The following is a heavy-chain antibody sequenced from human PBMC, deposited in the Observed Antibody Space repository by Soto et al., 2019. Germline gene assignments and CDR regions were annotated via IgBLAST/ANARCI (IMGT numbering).Heavy chain of an antibody. CDR2: IYYSGST. CDR3: ARLRDDILTGRRGNFDY. CDR1: GGSISSSSYY. Sequence: QLQLQESGPGLVKPSETLSLTCTVSGGSISSSSYYWGWIRQPPGKGLEWIGSIYYSGSTYYNPSLKSRVTISVYTSKNQFSLKLSSVTAADTAVYYCARLRDDILTGRRGNFDYWGQGTLVTVSS. V-gene: IGHV4-39*01. D-gene: IGHD3-9*01. J-gene: IGHJ4*02.